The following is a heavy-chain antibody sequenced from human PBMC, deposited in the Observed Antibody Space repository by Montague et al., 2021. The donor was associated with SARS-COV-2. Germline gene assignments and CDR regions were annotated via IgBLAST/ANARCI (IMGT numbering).Heavy chain of an antibody. J-gene: IGHJ5*02. Sequence: SETLSLTCTVSVGSISNYYWTWIRQPPGKGLEWIGYIYDSGSANYNPSLKSRSTISVDPSNNQFSLRLSSVTAADTAVYYCARAYCGGDCHVGPWGQGILVTVSS. V-gene: IGHV4-59*01. CDR1: VGSISNYY. CDR2: IYDSGSA. D-gene: IGHD2-21*02. CDR3: ARAYCGGDCHVGP.